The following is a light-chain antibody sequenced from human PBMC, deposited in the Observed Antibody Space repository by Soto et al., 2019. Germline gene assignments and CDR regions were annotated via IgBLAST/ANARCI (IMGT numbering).Light chain of an antibody. CDR2: RAS. CDR3: QQAKSFTVS. J-gene: IGKJ5*01. CDR1: QSISHS. V-gene: IGKV1-5*03. Sequence: DIPRTQSPSTLSASVGDRVTMTGRASQSISHSLAWYQKQPGKAPKLLIYRASALQSGVPSRFSGSGSGTDFTLTINNLQPEDFATYYCQQAKSFTVSFGQGTRVEIK.